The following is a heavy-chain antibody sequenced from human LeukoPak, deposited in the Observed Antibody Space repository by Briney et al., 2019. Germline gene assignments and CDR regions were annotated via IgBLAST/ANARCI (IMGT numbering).Heavy chain of an antibody. CDR3: AKDIGYDSSGYLRGYAFDI. CDR1: GFTFDDYA. CDR2: ISWNSGSI. V-gene: IGHV3-9*01. Sequence: GGSLRLSCAASGFTFDDYAMHWVRQAPGKGLEWVSGISWNSGSIGYADSVKGRFTISRDNAKNSLYLQMNSLRAEGTALYYCAKDIGYDSSGYLRGYAFDIWGQGTMVTVSS. J-gene: IGHJ3*02. D-gene: IGHD3-22*01.